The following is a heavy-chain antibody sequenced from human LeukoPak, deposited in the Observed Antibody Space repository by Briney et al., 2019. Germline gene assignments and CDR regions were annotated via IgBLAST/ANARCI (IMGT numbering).Heavy chain of an antibody. V-gene: IGHV3-30*03. Sequence: GGSLRLSCAASGFTFSTYWMSWVRQAPGKVLEWVAVISYDGSNKYYADSVKGRFTISRDNSKNTLYLQMNSLRAGDTAVYYCARGPVDYWGQGTLVTVSS. CDR3: ARGPVDY. CDR1: GFTFSTYW. CDR2: ISYDGSNK. J-gene: IGHJ4*02.